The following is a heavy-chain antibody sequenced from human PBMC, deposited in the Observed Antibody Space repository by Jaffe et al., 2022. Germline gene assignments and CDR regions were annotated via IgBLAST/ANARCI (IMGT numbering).Heavy chain of an antibody. J-gene: IGHJ4*02. Sequence: QVQLQESGPGLVKPSETLSLTCAVSGYSISSGYYWGWIRQPPGKGLEWIGSIYHSGSTYYNPSLKSRVTISVDTSKNQFSLKLSSVTAADTAVYYCARLRGFVTMIVVVITPDGYFDYWGQGTLVTVSS. CDR1: GYSISSGYY. D-gene: IGHD3-22*01. CDR3: ARLRGFVTMIVVVITPDGYFDY. CDR2: IYHSGST. V-gene: IGHV4-38-2*01.